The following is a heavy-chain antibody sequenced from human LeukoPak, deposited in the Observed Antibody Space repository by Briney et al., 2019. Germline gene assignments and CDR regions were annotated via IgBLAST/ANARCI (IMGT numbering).Heavy chain of an antibody. V-gene: IGHV3-30*02. CDR1: GFTVSSNY. J-gene: IGHJ3*02. CDR3: AKDRTPTYSSSWFSPPTNDAFDI. D-gene: IGHD6-13*01. Sequence: PGGSLRLSCAASGFTVSSNYMSWVRQAPGKGLEWVAFIRYDGSNKYYADSVKGRFTISRDNSKNTLYLQMNSLRAEDTAVYYCAKDRTPTYSSSWFSPPTNDAFDIWGQGTMVTVSS. CDR2: IRYDGSNK.